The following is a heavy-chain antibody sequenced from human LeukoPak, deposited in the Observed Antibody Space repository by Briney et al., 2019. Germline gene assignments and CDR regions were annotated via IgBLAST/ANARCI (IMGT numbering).Heavy chain of an antibody. CDR1: GFTFSSYE. CDR2: TISSGSPT. J-gene: IGHJ6*02. D-gene: IGHD2-2*03. CDR3: ARGDGYCSSTSCYAGPSYGLDV. V-gene: IGHV3-48*03. Sequence: GGSLRLSCAASGFTFSSYEFNWVRQAAGKVLEWVSYTISSGSPTLCADSVKGRFTISRDSAKNSLYLQMNSLRAEDTAVYHCARGDGYCSSTSCYAGPSYGLDVWGQGTTVTVSS.